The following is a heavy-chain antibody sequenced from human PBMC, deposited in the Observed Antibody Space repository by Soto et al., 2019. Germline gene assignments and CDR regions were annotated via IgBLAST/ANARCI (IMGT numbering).Heavy chain of an antibody. D-gene: IGHD1-1*01. Sequence: QVQLQQWGAGLVKPSETLSLSCAVYGQSFSGHSWAWIRQPPGKGLEWIGEINESGSTYYNPSLKSRVTISTETSKPQFSLKLSSVSAADTAAYFCARGSGIVALPGELEDVNYDYWGQGTLVNVSS. V-gene: IGHV4-34*01. CDR3: ARGSGIVALPGELEDVNYDY. CDR1: GQSFSGHS. CDR2: INESGST. J-gene: IGHJ4*02.